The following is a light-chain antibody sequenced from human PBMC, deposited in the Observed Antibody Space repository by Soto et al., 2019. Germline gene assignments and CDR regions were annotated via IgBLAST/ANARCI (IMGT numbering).Light chain of an antibody. J-gene: IGLJ2*01. CDR2: RND. Sequence: QSVLTQPPSASGTPGQRVTISCSGSSSNIGRNTVNWYQQLPGTAPQLLIYRNDQRPSGVPDRFSGSKSGTSASLTISGLQSDDEADYYCAAWDDGLVGSVVFGGGTKLT. V-gene: IGLV1-44*01. CDR3: AAWDDGLVGSVV. CDR1: SSNIGRNT.